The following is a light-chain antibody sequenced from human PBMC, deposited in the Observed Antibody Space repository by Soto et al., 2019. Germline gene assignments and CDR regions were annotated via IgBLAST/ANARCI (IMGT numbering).Light chain of an antibody. Sequence: EIQMTQSPSTLSASVGDRVTITCRASQSISTWVAWYQQRPGKAPKVLIYDASNLQSGVPSRFSGSGSWTEFTLTISSLQPDDFATYFCQQYNEYLYTFGQGTKLEIK. CDR3: QQYNEYLYT. J-gene: IGKJ2*01. V-gene: IGKV1-5*01. CDR1: QSISTW. CDR2: DAS.